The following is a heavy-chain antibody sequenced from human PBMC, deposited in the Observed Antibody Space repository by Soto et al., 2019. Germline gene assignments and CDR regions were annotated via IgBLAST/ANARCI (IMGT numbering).Heavy chain of an antibody. CDR2: ISSSGDRT. Sequence: QLLESGGGLVQSGGSLRLSCVASGFTFSDYAMSWARQAPGKGLEWVSGISSSGDRTYYAESVKGRFTISRDNSKNTLYLQMNNLRAEDMAVYYCVNIDWGSWGQGTLVSASS. CDR3: VNIDWGS. J-gene: IGHJ5*02. D-gene: IGHD3-9*01. V-gene: IGHV3-23*01. CDR1: GFTFSDYA.